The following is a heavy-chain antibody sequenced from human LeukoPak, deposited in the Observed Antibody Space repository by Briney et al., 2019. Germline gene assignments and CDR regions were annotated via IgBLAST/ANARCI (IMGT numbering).Heavy chain of an antibody. CDR1: RFTFSNYG. CDR3: ARDRDGYNHDAFDI. V-gene: IGHV3-21*01. J-gene: IGHJ3*02. D-gene: IGHD5-24*01. CDR2: ISSSSRYI. Sequence: PGGSLRLSCAASRFTFSNYGMNWVRQAPGKGLEWVSSISSSSRYIFYADSLKGRFTISRDNAKNSLYLQMDSLRAEDTALYYCARDRDGYNHDAFDIWGQGTLVTVSS.